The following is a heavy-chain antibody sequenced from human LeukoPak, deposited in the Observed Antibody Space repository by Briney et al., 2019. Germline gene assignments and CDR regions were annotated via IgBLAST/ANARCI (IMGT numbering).Heavy chain of an antibody. J-gene: IGHJ5*02. Sequence: ASVKVSCKVSGYTLTELSMHWVRQAPGKGLEWMGGFDPEDGETIYAQKFQGRVTMTEDTSTDTAYMELSSLRSEDTAVYYCATDLGQQLVLVGWFDPWGQGTLVTVSS. CDR2: FDPEDGET. CDR3: ATDLGQQLVLVGWFDP. V-gene: IGHV1-24*01. D-gene: IGHD6-13*01. CDR1: GYTLTELS.